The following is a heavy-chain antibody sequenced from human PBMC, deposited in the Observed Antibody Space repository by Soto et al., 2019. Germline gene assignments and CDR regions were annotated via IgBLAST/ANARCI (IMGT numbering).Heavy chain of an antibody. D-gene: IGHD2-2*01. J-gene: IGHJ1*01. Sequence: QVQLQESGPGLVKHSQTLSLTCTVTGGSISSGGYYWSWIRQHPGKGLEWIGYIYYSGSTYYNPSLKCRVTISVDTSKNQFSLKLSSVTAADTAVYYCARVRGPAAPVECFHHWGQGTLVTVSS. CDR3: ARVRGPAAPVECFHH. CDR2: IYYSGST. CDR1: GGSISSGGYY. V-gene: IGHV4-31*03.